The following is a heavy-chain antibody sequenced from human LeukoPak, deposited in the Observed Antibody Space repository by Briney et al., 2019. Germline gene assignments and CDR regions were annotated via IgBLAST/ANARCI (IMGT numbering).Heavy chain of an antibody. J-gene: IGHJ6*03. CDR3: ARHIGGGIEDMDV. Sequence: PSETLSLTCTVSGGSISSYCWSWIRQPAGKGLEWIGYIYVTGTRYNPYLQSRVTISVDRSRNQFFLKMSSVTAADTAVYYCARHIGGGIEDMDVWGKGTKVIVSS. CDR2: IYVTGT. D-gene: IGHD3-16*02. CDR1: GGSISSYC. V-gene: IGHV4-59*08.